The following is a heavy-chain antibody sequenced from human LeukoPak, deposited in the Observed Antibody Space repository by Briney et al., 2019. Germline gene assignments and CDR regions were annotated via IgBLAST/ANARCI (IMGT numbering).Heavy chain of an antibody. D-gene: IGHD6-19*01. CDR3: AKVGYSSGVDY. CDR1: GFTFSSYG. CDR2: ISYDGSSK. J-gene: IGHJ4*02. Sequence: PGGSLRLSWAASGFTFSSYGMHWVRQAPGKGLEWVAVISYDGSSKYYADSVKGRFTISRDNSKNTLYLQMNSLRAEDTAVYYCAKVGYSSGVDYWGQGTLVTVSS. V-gene: IGHV3-30*18.